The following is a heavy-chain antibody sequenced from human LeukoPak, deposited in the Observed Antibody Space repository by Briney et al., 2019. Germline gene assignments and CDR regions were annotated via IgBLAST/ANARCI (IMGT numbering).Heavy chain of an antibody. CDR2: ISYDGSNK. J-gene: IGHJ6*02. CDR1: GFTFSIYG. V-gene: IGHV3-30*18. D-gene: IGHD5-18*01. CDR3: AKDSVPRGYRGFYYYGMDV. Sequence: PGRSLRLSCAASGFTFSIYGMHWVRQAPGKGLEWVAVISYDGSNKYYADSVKGRFTISRDNSKNTLYLQMNSLRAEDTAVYYCAKDSVPRGYRGFYYYGMDVWGQGTTVSVSS.